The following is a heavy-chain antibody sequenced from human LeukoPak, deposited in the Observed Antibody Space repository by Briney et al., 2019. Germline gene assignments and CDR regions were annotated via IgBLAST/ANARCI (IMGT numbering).Heavy chain of an antibody. J-gene: IGHJ4*02. CDR3: ARGCPYYYDRSGYYHFDY. Sequence: ASVKVSCKASGYTFTGYYMHWVRQAPGQGLEWMGRINPNSGGTNYAQKFQGRVTMTRDTSNSTAYMELSRLRSDDTAVYYCARGCPYYYDRSGYYHFDYGGQGTLVTVSS. CDR1: GYTFTGYY. V-gene: IGHV1-2*06. CDR2: INPNSGGT. D-gene: IGHD3-22*01.